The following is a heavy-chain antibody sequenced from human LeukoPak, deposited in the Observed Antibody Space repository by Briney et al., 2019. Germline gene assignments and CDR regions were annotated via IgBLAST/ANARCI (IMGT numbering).Heavy chain of an antibody. V-gene: IGHV3-74*01. CDR3: ARDGSYSETDY. J-gene: IGHJ4*02. D-gene: IGHD1-26*01. CDR2: INSDGSST. Sequence: GGSLRLSCAASGFTFSSYWMHWVRQAPGKGLVWVSRINSDGSSTSYADSVKGRFTISRDNAKNTLYLQTNSLRAEDTAVYYCARDGSYSETDYWGQGTLVTVSS. CDR1: GFTFSSYW.